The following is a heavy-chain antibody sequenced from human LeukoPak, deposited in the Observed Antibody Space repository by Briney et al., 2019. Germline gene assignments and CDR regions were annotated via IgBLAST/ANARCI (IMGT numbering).Heavy chain of an antibody. Sequence: GGSLRLSCAASGFTFSSYAMSWVRQAPGKGLEWVSVLYSGGGTYYADSLKGRFTISRDNSKNTLYLQMNSLRAEDTAVYYCARDGTCGGACKGAFDIWGQGTMVTVSS. D-gene: IGHD2-21*02. CDR3: ARDGTCGGACKGAFDI. J-gene: IGHJ3*02. V-gene: IGHV3-66*01. CDR1: GFTFSSYA. CDR2: LYSGGGT.